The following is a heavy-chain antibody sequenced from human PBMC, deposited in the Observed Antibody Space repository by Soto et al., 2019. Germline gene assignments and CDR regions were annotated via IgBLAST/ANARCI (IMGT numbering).Heavy chain of an antibody. CDR1: GFTFSDYS. Sequence: EVQLVESGGGLVQPGGSLRLSCAASGFTFSDYSMNWVRQAPGKGLEWVAYISTTSSTKYYADSVKGRFTISRDNTRNSLYLQMNSLRDEDTAEYYCATQLMRGKGVVHWGQGTLVTVSS. D-gene: IGHD3-16*01. CDR3: ATQLMRGKGVVH. J-gene: IGHJ5*02. V-gene: IGHV3-48*02. CDR2: ISTTSSTK.